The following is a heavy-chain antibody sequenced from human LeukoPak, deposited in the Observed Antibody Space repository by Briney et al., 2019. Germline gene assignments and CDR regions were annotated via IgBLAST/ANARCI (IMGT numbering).Heavy chain of an antibody. CDR2: INPEGSQT. J-gene: IGHJ4*02. Sequence: GGSLRLSCAGSGFTFSLSWMNWVRQAPGKGLEWVANINPEGSQTRFVDSVMGRFTMSRDNAKNSLYLQMNSLRVEDTAVFYCAAWTDRGYNFWGQGTVVTVSS. V-gene: IGHV3-7*01. D-gene: IGHD5-24*01. CDR3: AAWTDRGYNF. CDR1: GFTFSLSW.